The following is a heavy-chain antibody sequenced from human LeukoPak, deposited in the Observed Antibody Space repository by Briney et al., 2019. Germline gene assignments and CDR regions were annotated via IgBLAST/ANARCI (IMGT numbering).Heavy chain of an antibody. CDR2: ISSSGGST. Sequence: AGTLRLTCAASGFTFSSYTMYWVRQAPGKGLEYVSAISSSGGSTYYANSVKGRFTISRDNSKNTLYLQMGSLRGEDMAVYYCAREVNWRFDYWGQGTLVTVSS. D-gene: IGHD1-1*01. CDR3: AREVNWRFDY. CDR1: GFTFSSYT. J-gene: IGHJ4*02. V-gene: IGHV3-64*01.